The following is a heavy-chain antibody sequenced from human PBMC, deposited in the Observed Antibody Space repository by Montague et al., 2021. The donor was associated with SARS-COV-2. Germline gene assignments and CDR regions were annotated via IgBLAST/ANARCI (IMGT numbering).Heavy chain of an antibody. Sequence: SLRLSCAASGFTFSSYSMNWVRQAPGKGLEWVSSISSSSSYIYYADSAKGRFTISRDNAKNSLYLQMNSLRAEDTAVYYCAGDFVVPWGHWGQGTLVTVSS. CDR3: AGDFVVPWGH. CDR2: ISSSSSYI. V-gene: IGHV3-21*01. D-gene: IGHD7-27*01. J-gene: IGHJ4*02. CDR1: GFTFSSYS.